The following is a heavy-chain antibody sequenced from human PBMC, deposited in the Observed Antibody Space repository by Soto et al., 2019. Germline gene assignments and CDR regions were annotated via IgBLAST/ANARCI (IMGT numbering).Heavy chain of an antibody. CDR3: ATATGTTTLLDY. Sequence: ASVKVSCTASGYTFTSYGISWVRQAPGQGLEWMGWISAYNGNTNYAQKLQGRVTMTTDTSTSTAYMELRSLRSDDTAVYYCATATGTTTLLDYWGQGTQVTVSS. J-gene: IGHJ4*02. D-gene: IGHD1-1*01. CDR2: ISAYNGNT. V-gene: IGHV1-18*01. CDR1: GYTFTSYG.